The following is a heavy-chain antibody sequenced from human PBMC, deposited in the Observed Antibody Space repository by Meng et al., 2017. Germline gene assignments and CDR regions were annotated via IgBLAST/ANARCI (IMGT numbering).Heavy chain of an antibody. D-gene: IGHD1-26*01. CDR1: GCIFDDYV. J-gene: IGHJ6*02. CDR3: ATNIGIVRATSYDYYGMDV. CDR2: ISWDGGST. Sequence: GESLKISCAASGCIFDDYVMHWVRQAPGKGLEWVSLISWDGGSTYYADSVKGRFTISRDNSKNSLYLQMNSLRAEDTAVYYYATNIGIVRATSYDYYGMDVWGQGTTVTVSS. V-gene: IGHV3-43D*03.